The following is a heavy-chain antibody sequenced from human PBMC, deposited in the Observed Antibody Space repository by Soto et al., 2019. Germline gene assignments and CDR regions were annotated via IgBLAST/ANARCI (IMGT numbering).Heavy chain of an antibody. D-gene: IGHD2-15*01. CDR2: ISGSGGST. J-gene: IGHJ4*02. V-gene: IGHV3-23*01. CDR1: GFTFSSYA. CDR3: AKVRRYCSGGSCYFPGGCFDY. Sequence: GGSLRLSCAASGFTFSSYAMSWVRQAPGKGLEWVSAISGSGGSTYYADSVKGRFTISRVNSKNTLYLQMNSLRAEDTAVYYCAKVRRYCSGGSCYFPGGCFDYWGQGTLVTVSS.